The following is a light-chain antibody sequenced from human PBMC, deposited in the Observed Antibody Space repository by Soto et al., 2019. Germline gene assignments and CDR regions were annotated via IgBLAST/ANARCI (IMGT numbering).Light chain of an antibody. J-gene: IGLJ1*01. CDR1: SSDVGAYNR. CDR2: EVN. Sequence: QPVLTQPPSVSGSPGQSVTISCTGTSSDVGAYNRVSWYQQPPGTAPKLMIYEVNNRPAGVPDRFSGSKSGNTASLTISGLQAEDEAVYYCSSYTSSSTYVFGTGTKLTVL. CDR3: SSYTSSSTYV. V-gene: IGLV2-18*02.